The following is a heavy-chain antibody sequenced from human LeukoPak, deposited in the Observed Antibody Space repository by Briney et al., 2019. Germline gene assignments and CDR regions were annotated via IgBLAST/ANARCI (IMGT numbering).Heavy chain of an antibody. Sequence: GGSLRLSCAASGFTFSSYGMHWVRQAPGKGLEWVAFIRYDGSNKYYADSVKGRFTISRDNSKNTLYLQMNSLRAEDTAVYYCAKEREVLLWFGELFGNGLDYWGQGTLVTVSS. V-gene: IGHV3-30*02. CDR3: AKEREVLLWFGELFGNGLDY. D-gene: IGHD3-10*01. CDR2: IRYDGSNK. CDR1: GFTFSSYG. J-gene: IGHJ4*02.